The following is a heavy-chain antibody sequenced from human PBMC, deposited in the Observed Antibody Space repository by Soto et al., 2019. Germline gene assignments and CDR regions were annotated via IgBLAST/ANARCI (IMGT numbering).Heavy chain of an antibody. CDR2: ISGSGGST. CDR3: AKPRARVWLRFRYYYYGMDV. CDR1: GFTFSSYA. Sequence: LRLSCAASGFTFSSYAMSWVRQAPGKGLEWVSAISGSGGSTYYADSVKGRFTISRDNSKNTLYLQMNSLRAEDTAVYYCAKPRARVWLRFRYYYYGMDVWGQGTTVTVSS. J-gene: IGHJ6*02. V-gene: IGHV3-23*01. D-gene: IGHD5-12*01.